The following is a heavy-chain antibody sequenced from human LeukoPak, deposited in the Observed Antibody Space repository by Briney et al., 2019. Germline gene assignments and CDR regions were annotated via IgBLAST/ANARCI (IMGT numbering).Heavy chain of an antibody. J-gene: IGHJ4*02. Sequence: GGSLRLSCAASGFTFSSYGMHWVRQAAGKGLEWVAFIRYDGSNKYYADSVKGRITISRDNSKNTLYLQMNSLRAEDTAVYYCARASSGWYTVFDSWGQGTLVTVSS. V-gene: IGHV3-30*02. CDR3: ARASSGWYTVFDS. D-gene: IGHD6-19*01. CDR2: IRYDGSNK. CDR1: GFTFSSYG.